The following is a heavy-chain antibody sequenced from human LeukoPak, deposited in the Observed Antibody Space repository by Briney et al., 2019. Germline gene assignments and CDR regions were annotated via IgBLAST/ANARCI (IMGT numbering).Heavy chain of an antibody. Sequence: GGSLRLSCAASGFMFGSYAMSWVRQTPRKGLECVSTINIDGDTTYYADSVKGRFTISRDNSKNTLYLQMNSLRAEDTAVYYCAKDRGYFYYGLDVWGQGTTVTAS. V-gene: IGHV3-23*01. CDR3: AKDRGYFYYGLDV. D-gene: IGHD3-10*01. CDR2: INIDGDTT. CDR1: GFMFGSYA. J-gene: IGHJ6*02.